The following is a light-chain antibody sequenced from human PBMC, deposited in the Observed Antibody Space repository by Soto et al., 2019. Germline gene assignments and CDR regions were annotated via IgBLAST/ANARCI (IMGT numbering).Light chain of an antibody. V-gene: IGKV3D-15*01. CDR3: QQYSNWPT. CDR2: GAS. Sequence: EIVTTQSTATLSVSPGERVTFSCRASQSVTSNLAWYQHKPGQAPRILISGASSRATGIPDRFSGSGSGREFTLTISRLQSEDSALYYCQQYSNWPTFGKGTRVEI. J-gene: IGKJ5*01. CDR1: QSVTSN.